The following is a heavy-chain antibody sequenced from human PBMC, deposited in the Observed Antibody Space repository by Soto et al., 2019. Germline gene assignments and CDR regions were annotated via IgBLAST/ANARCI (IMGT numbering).Heavy chain of an antibody. Sequence: QVQLVQSGAEVKKPGSSVKVSCKASGGTFTNYAINWVRQAPGQGLEWMGGIIPISGAVNYAQKFQGRVTITADESTSTAYMALSRLRSEITAVYYCARTTTAYNGFDLWGQGTLVTVSS. CDR1: GGTFTNYA. CDR3: ARTTTAYNGFDL. D-gene: IGHD4-17*01. CDR2: IIPISGAV. V-gene: IGHV1-69*01. J-gene: IGHJ5*02.